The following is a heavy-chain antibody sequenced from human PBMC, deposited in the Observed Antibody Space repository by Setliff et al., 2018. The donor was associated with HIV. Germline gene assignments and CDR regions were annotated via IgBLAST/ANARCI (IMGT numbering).Heavy chain of an antibody. CDR2: INAGNGNT. D-gene: IGHD3-3*01. CDR3: ARDSSDNFWSAYYNIGGGASDI. Sequence: ETPASVKVSCKASGYTFTSYAMHWMRQAPGQRLEWMGWINAGNGNTKYSQKFQGRVTITMDTSTSTAYMELRTLRSDDTAVYYCARDSSDNFWSAYYNIGGGASDIWGQGTMVTVSS. J-gene: IGHJ3*02. V-gene: IGHV1-3*01. CDR1: GYTFTSYA.